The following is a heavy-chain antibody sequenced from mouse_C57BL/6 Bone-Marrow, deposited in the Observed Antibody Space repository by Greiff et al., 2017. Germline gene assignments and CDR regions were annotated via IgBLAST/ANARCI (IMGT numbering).Heavy chain of an antibody. J-gene: IGHJ2*01. V-gene: IGHV1-64*01. CDR2: MHPNGGSP. D-gene: IGHD2-1*01. CDR3: ARSRGNYPFDY. Sequence: QVHVKQSGAELVKPGASVKLSCKASGYTFTNYWMHWVKQRPGQGLEWIGMMHPNGGSPDYNEKFKSEATLSVDKSSRTAYMELSSLTSEDSAVYFCARSRGNYPFDYWGQGTTLTVSS. CDR1: GYTFTNYW.